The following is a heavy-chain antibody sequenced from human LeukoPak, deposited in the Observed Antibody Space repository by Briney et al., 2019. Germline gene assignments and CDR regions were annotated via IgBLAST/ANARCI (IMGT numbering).Heavy chain of an antibody. J-gene: IGHJ4*02. CDR2: IYPDDSDT. V-gene: IGHV5-51*01. CDR3: ARRFCSDGSCMYYFDY. CDR1: GYSFTTYW. D-gene: IGHD2-15*01. Sequence: GESLKISCKGSGYSFTTYWIGWVRQMPGKGLEWMGIIYPDDSDTRYSPSFQGQVTISADKSINTAYLQWGSLKASDTAIYYCARRFCSDGSCMYYFDYWGQGTLVTVSS.